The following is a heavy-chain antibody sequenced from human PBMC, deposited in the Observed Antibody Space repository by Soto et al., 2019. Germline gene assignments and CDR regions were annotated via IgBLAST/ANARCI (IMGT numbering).Heavy chain of an antibody. CDR1: GFTLSYYW. J-gene: IGHJ3*02. V-gene: IGHV3-7*05. CDR2: IRRDGGEE. D-gene: IGHD3-22*01. CDR3: ARDATYRDSSVYYDVFDI. Sequence: DVQLMESGGCLVQPGGSLRLSCAASGFTLSYYWMTWVRQAPVKGLELVANIRRDGGEEHYVDSVKGRFSVSRDNAKESLYLQMNSLRIEDTAVYYCARDATYRDSSVYYDVFDIWGQGTMVTVSS.